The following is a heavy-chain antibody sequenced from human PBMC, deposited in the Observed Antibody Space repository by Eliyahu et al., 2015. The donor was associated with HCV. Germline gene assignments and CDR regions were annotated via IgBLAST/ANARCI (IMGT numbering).Heavy chain of an antibody. CDR1: GFTFSSYE. Sequence: EVQLVESGGGLAQPGGSLXLSCAASGFTFSSYEMNWVRQAPGKGLEGVSYISSSGRTGYYADSVKGRFTISRDNARNSLYLQMNSLKVEDTAVYYCARELGSPEYSGYGYCDYWGQGTLVTVSS. CDR2: ISSSGRTG. J-gene: IGHJ4*02. CDR3: ARELGSPEYSGYGYCDY. V-gene: IGHV3-48*03. D-gene: IGHD5-12*01.